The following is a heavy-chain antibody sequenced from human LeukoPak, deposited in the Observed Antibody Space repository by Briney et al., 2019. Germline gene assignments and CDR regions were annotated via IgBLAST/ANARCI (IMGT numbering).Heavy chain of an antibody. Sequence: PGGSLRLSCAASGFTFSDYYMSWIRQAPGKGLEWVSYISSSGSTIYYADSVKGRFTISRDNAKNSLYLQMNSLRAEDTAVYYCARDVSVWFGELSMSWFDPWGQGTLVTVSS. CDR3: ARDVSVWFGELSMSWFDP. CDR2: ISSSGSTI. V-gene: IGHV3-11*01. CDR1: GFTFSDYY. D-gene: IGHD3-10*01. J-gene: IGHJ5*02.